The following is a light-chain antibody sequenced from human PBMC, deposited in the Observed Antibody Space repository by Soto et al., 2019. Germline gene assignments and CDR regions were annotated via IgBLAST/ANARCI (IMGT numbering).Light chain of an antibody. V-gene: IGKV3-11*01. Sequence: EIVMSQSPATLSVSQGERATLSCRASQSVKTFLVWYQQRPGQAPRLLIHDASHRAAGTPARFSGSGFGTDFTLTISILEPEDAAVYYCQQRSNWPPITFGQGTLLE. CDR1: QSVKTF. CDR3: QQRSNWPPIT. J-gene: IGKJ5*01. CDR2: DAS.